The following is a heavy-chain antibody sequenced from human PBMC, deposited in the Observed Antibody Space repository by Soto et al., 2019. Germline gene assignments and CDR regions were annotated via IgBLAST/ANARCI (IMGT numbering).Heavy chain of an antibody. V-gene: IGHV3-48*03. J-gene: IGHJ3*02. Sequence: GGSLRLSCAASGFTSSSYEMNWVRQAPGKGLEWVSYISSSGSTIYYADSVKGRFTISGDNAKNSLYLQMNSLRAEDTAVYYCARVELVVAATGDDAFDIWGQGTMVTVSS. CDR1: GFTSSSYE. D-gene: IGHD2-15*01. CDR2: ISSSGSTI. CDR3: ARVELVVAATGDDAFDI.